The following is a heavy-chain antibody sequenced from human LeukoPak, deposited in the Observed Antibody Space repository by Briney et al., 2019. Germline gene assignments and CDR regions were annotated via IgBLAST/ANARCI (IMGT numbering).Heavy chain of an antibody. CDR1: GGTFSSYA. V-gene: IGHV1-69*05. CDR2: IIPIFGTA. D-gene: IGHD6-13*01. J-gene: IGHJ4*02. Sequence: SVKVSCKASGGTFSSYAISWVRQAPGQGLEWMGRIIPIFGTANYAQKFQGRVTITTDESTSTAYMELSSLRSEDTAVYYCAAPTIDSSSWYYYWGQGTLVTVSS. CDR3: AAPTIDSSSWYYY.